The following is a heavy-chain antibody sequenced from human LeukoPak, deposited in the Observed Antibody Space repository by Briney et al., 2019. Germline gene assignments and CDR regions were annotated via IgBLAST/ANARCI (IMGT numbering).Heavy chain of an antibody. D-gene: IGHD3-22*01. V-gene: IGHV4-38-2*02. J-gene: IGHJ4*02. CDR1: GYSISSGYY. CDR3: ARESTYYYDSSGYWDH. Sequence: SETLSHTCTVPGYSISSGYYWGWIRQPPGKGLEWIGSIYHSGSTYYNPSLKSRVTISVDRSKNQFSLKLSSVTAAEAAIYYCARESTYYYDSSGYWDHWGQGTLVTVSS. CDR2: IYHSGST.